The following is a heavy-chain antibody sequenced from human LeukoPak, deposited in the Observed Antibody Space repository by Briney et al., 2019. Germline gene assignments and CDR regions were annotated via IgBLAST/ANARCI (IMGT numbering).Heavy chain of an antibody. CDR1: GGSISSYY. Sequence: KPSETLSLTCTVSGGSISSYYWSWIRQPAGKGLEWIGRIYTSGSTNYNPSLKSRVTMSVDTSKNQFSLKLSSVTAADTAVYYCARDAATSVRGYSSSWYAFDIWGQGTMVTVSS. CDR2: IYTSGST. V-gene: IGHV4-4*07. D-gene: IGHD6-13*01. J-gene: IGHJ3*02. CDR3: ARDAATSVRGYSSSWYAFDI.